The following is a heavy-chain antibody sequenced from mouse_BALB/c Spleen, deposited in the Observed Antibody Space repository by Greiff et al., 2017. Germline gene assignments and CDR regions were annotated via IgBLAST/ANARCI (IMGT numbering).Heavy chain of an antibody. CDR2: IRNKANGYTT. CDR1: GFTFTDYY. Sequence: EVKLMESGGGLVQPGGSLRLSCATSGFTFTDYYMSWVRQPPGKALEWLGFIRNKANGYTTEYSASVKGRFTISRDNSQSILYLQMNTLRAEDSATYYCARGEGYYGSSLYAMDYWGQGTSVTVSS. D-gene: IGHD1-1*01. CDR3: ARGEGYYGSSLYAMDY. V-gene: IGHV7-3*02. J-gene: IGHJ4*01.